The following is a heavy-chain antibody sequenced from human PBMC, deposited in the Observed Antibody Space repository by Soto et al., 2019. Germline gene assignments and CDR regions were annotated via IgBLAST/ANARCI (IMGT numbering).Heavy chain of an antibody. J-gene: IGHJ6*02. CDR1: GFTFTSSA. CDR3: AAVVQRNYYSDMDA. Sequence: SVKVSCKASGFTFTSSAVQWVRQARGQRLEWIGWIVVGSGNTNYAQKFQERVTITRDMSTSTAYMELSSLRSEDTAVYYCAAVVQRNYYSDMDAWGQDTTLTIS. V-gene: IGHV1-58*01. D-gene: IGHD1-1*01. CDR2: IVVGSGNT.